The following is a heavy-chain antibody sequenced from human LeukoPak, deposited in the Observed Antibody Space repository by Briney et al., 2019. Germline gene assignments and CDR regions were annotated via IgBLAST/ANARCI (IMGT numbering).Heavy chain of an antibody. V-gene: IGHV6-1*01. CDR3: AREAAGSAFDM. CDR1: GDSVSSNTAA. CDR2: TYYRSKWSN. J-gene: IGHJ3*02. Sequence: SQTLSLTCAISGDSVSSNTAAWNWIRQYPSRGLEWLGRTYYRSKWSNDYALSVRSRINVNPDTSKNQFSLHLTSVTPEDTAIYYCAREAAGSAFDMWGQGTMVTVSS. D-gene: IGHD1-26*01.